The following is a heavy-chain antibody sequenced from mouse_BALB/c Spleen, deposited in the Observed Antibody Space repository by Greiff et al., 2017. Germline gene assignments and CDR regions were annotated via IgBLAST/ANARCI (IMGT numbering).Heavy chain of an antibody. CDR3: ARWSTMITTDGFDY. Sequence: QVQLQQSGAELVRPGTSVKVSCKASGYAFTNYLIEWVKQRPGQGLEWIGVINPGSGGTNYNEKFKGKATLTADKSSSTAYMQLSSLTSDDSAVYYCARWSTMITTDGFDYWGQGTTLTVSS. CDR1: GYAFTNYL. CDR2: INPGSGGT. D-gene: IGHD2-4*01. J-gene: IGHJ2*01. V-gene: IGHV1-54*01.